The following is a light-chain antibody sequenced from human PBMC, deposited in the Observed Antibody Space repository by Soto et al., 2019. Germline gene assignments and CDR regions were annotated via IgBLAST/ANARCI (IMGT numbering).Light chain of an antibody. V-gene: IGKV1-5*03. CDR3: QQYNSYPIT. CDR2: KAS. Sequence: DIQMTQSPSTLSASVGDRVTITCRASQSISSWLAWYQQKPGKAPKLLIYKASSLESGVPSRFSGSGSGTEFTLTISILQTDDFATYYCQQYNSYPITFGQGTRLEIK. J-gene: IGKJ5*01. CDR1: QSISSW.